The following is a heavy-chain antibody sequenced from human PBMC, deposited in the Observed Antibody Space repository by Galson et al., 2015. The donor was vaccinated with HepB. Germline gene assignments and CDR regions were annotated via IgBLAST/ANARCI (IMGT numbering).Heavy chain of an antibody. V-gene: IGHV1-46*03. CDR1: GYTFTSYY. J-gene: IGHJ6*02. D-gene: IGHD3-10*01. Sequence: SVKVSCKASGYTFTSYYMHWVRQAPGQGLEWMGIINPSGGSTSYAQKFQGRVTMTRDTSTSTVYMELSSLRSEDTAVYYCARWYGSGSRYYYYYGMDVWGQGTTVTVSS. CDR3: ARWYGSGSRYYYYYGMDV. CDR2: INPSGGST.